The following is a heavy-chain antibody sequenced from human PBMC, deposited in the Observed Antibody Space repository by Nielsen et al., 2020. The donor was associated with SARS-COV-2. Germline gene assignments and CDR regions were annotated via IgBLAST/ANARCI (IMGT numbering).Heavy chain of an antibody. V-gene: IGHV3-48*04. CDR3: ARATGQNWFDP. CDR2: ISSSGSTI. J-gene: IGHJ5*02. Sequence: GESLKISCAASGFTFSSYAMSWVRQAQGKGLEWVSYISSSGSTIYYADSVKGRFTISRDNAKNSLYLQMNSLRVEDTAVYYCARATGQNWFDPWGQGTLVTVSS. CDR1: GFTFSSYA. D-gene: IGHD5-12*01.